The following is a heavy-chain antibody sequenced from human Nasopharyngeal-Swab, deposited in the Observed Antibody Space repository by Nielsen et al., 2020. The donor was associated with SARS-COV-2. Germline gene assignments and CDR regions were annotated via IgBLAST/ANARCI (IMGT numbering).Heavy chain of an antibody. V-gene: IGHV1-69*13. J-gene: IGHJ3*01. D-gene: IGHD3-10*01. CDR3: ARHITRLDAFDL. CDR2: VIPLFGTP. CDR1: GYTFTSYA. Sequence: SVKVSCKASGYTFTSYAISWVRQAPGQGLEWMGGVIPLFGTPNYAQKFQGRITITADAARTTDYMERSSLTFEDTAVYYCARHITRLDAFDLWGQGTLVTVSS.